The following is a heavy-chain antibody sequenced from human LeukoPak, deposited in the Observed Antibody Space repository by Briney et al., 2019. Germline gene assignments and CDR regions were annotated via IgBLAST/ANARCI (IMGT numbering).Heavy chain of an antibody. CDR3: ARDREWPLDY. CDR1: GFTFSSYW. V-gene: IGHV3-7*03. Sequence: PGGSLRLSCAASGFTFSSYWMTWVRQAPGKGLEWMASIRQDGSQKYYVESVKGRFTISRDNAKYSLYLQMNSLRAEDTAVYYCARDREWPLDYWGQGTLVTVSS. D-gene: IGHD3-3*01. CDR2: IRQDGSQK. J-gene: IGHJ4*02.